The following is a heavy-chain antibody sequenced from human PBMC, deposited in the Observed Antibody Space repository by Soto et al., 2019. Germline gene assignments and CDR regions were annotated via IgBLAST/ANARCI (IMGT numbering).Heavy chain of an antibody. V-gene: IGHV3-33*01. D-gene: IGHD6-19*01. CDR2: IRYDGTKK. CDR3: ARDVVTAVAGSVNWFDP. CDR1: GFSLRTYG. Sequence: QVQLVESGGGVVQSWRSLTLSCAASGFSLRTYGIHWIRRAPGKGLEWVAFIRYDGTKKFYANSVKGRSTISKDNSNNILYLQMSGLRAEDTAVYYCARDVVTAVAGSVNWFDPWGQGTLVTVSS. J-gene: IGHJ5*02.